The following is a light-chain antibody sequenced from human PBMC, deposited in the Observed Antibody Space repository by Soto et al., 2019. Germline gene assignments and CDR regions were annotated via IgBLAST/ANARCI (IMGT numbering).Light chain of an antibody. CDR3: QQSYSSIT. J-gene: IGKJ5*01. V-gene: IGKV1-39*01. Sequence: DIQITQSPSSLSASVGDRVTIYFRASQSISSYLNWYQQKPGKAPKLLIYAASSLQSGVPSRFSGSGSGTEFTLTISSLQPDDFATYYCQQSYSSITFGQGTRLEI. CDR1: QSISSY. CDR2: AAS.